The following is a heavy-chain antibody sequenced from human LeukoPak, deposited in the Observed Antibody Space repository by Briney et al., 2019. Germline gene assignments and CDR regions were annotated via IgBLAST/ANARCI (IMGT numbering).Heavy chain of an antibody. J-gene: IGHJ4*02. CDR1: GFTVSSNY. D-gene: IGHD5-18*01. Sequence: GGSPRLSCAASGFTVSSNYMSWVRQAPGKGLEWVSVIYSGGSTYYADSVKGRFTISRDNSKNTLYLQMNSLRAEDTAVYYCARPGRYSYDTFDYWGQGTLVTISS. CDR3: ARPGRYSYDTFDY. CDR2: IYSGGST. V-gene: IGHV3-53*01.